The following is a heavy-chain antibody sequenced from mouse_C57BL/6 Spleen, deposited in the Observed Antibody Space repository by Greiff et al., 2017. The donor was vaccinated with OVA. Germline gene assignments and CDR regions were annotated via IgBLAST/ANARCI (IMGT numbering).Heavy chain of an antibody. V-gene: IGHV1-82*01. CDR1: GYAFSSSW. CDR3: AKRYYSNYEEFAY. CDR2: IYPGDGDT. Sequence: QVQLQQSGPELVKPGASVKISCKASGYAFSSSWMNWVKQRPGQGLEWIGRIYPGDGDTNYNGKFKGKATLTADKSSSTAYMQLSSLTSEDSAVYVCAKRYYSNYEEFAYWGQGTLVTVSA. D-gene: IGHD2-5*01. J-gene: IGHJ3*01.